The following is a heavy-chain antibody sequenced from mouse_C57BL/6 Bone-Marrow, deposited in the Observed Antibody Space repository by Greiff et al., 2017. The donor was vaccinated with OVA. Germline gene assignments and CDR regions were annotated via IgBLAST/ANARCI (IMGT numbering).Heavy chain of an antibody. CDR1: GYTFTSYT. V-gene: IGHV1-4*01. CDR2: INPSSGYT. Sequence: VQLQQSGAELARPGASVKMSCKASGYTFTSYTMHWVKQRPGQGLEWIGYINPSSGYTKYNQKFKDKATLTADKSSSTAYMQLSSLTSEDSAVYYCARKGYYWYFDVWSTGTTVPVSS. CDR3: ARKGYYWYFDV. J-gene: IGHJ1*03.